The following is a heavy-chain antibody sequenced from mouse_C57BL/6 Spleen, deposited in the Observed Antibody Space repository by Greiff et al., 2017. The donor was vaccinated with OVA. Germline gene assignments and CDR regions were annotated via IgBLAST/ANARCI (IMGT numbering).Heavy chain of an antibody. CDR3: ARYRDYGAMDY. Sequence: EVKVVESGGGLVQPGGSLSLSCAASGFTFTDYYMSWVRQPPGKALEWLGFIRNKANGYTTEYSASVKGRFTISRDNSQSILYLQMNALRAEDSATYYCARYRDYGAMDYWGQGTSVTVSS. V-gene: IGHV7-3*01. J-gene: IGHJ4*01. D-gene: IGHD2-4*01. CDR1: GFTFTDYY. CDR2: IRNKANGYTT.